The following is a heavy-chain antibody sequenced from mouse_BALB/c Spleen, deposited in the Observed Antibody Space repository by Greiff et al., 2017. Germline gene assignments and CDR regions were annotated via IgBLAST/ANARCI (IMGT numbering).Heavy chain of an antibody. J-gene: IGHJ4*01. CDR2: ISSGGGST. D-gene: IGHD1-1*02. Sequence: EVMLVESGGGLVKPGGSLKLSCAASGFAFSSYDKSWVRQTPEKRLEWVAYISSGGGSTYYPDTVKGRFTISRDNAKNTLYLQMSSLKSEDTAMYYCARHGGYHVRSAMDYWGQGTSVTVSS. CDR1: GFAFSSYD. V-gene: IGHV5-12-1*01. CDR3: ARHGGYHVRSAMDY.